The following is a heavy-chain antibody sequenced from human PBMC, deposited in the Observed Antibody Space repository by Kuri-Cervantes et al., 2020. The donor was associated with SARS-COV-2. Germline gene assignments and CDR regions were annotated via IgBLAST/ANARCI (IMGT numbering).Heavy chain of an antibody. D-gene: IGHD3-3*01. V-gene: IGHV3-53*01. J-gene: IGHJ6*02. CDR2: IYSGGST. CDR3: ARDHVLRFLEWSPIRGRGLPGGMDV. CDR1: GGSFCGYS. Sequence: LSLTCAVSGGSFCGYSWSWVRQAPGKGLGWVSVIYSGGSTFYADSVKGRFTISRDNSKNTRYLQMNSLRAEDTAVYYCARDHVLRFLEWSPIRGRGLPGGMDVWGQGTTVTVSS.